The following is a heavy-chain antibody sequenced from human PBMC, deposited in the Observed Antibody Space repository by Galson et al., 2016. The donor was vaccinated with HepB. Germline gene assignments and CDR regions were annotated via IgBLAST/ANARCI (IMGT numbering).Heavy chain of an antibody. J-gene: IGHJ4*02. CDR3: ARTFVDIYGRRYFDY. CDR1: SDSFTGSSYY. CDR2: ISYSGNT. Sequence: ETLSLTCTVSSDSFTGSSYYWAWIRQPPGKGLEWIGSISYSGNTYYNPSLKSRVTISVDTPRKHFSLKLISVTAADTAVFYCARTFVDIYGRRYFDYWGQGTLVTVSS. V-gene: IGHV4-39*02. D-gene: IGHD5-18*01.